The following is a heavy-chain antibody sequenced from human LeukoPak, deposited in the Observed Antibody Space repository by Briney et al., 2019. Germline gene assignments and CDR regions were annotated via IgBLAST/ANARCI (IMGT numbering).Heavy chain of an antibody. CDR3: ARRLYGKGGFDY. Sequence: PSETLSLTCTVSGGTISSRTYYWGWIRQPPGKGLEWIGSIYFSGSTYYNPSLKSRLTISVDTSKRHFSLKLTSMTAADTAVYYCARRLYGKGGFDYWGQGTLVTVSS. V-gene: IGHV4-39*02. D-gene: IGHD4-17*01. J-gene: IGHJ4*02. CDR1: GGTISSRTYY. CDR2: IYFSGST.